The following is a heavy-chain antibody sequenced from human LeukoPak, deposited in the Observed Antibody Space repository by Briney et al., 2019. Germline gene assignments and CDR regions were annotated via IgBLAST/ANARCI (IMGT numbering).Heavy chain of an antibody. D-gene: IGHD3-16*01. CDR1: GGSISSYY. CDR2: IYYSGST. CDR3: ARLQAGPYFDY. V-gene: IGHV4-59*05. Sequence: KPSETLSLTCTVSGGSISSYYWSWIRQPPGKGLEWIGSIYYSGSTYYNPSLKSRVTISVDTSKNQFSLKLSSVTAADTAVYYCARLQAGPYFDYWGQGTLVTVSS. J-gene: IGHJ4*02.